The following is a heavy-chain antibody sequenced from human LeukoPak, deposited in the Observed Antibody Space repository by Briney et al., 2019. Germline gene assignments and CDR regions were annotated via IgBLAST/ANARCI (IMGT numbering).Heavy chain of an antibody. J-gene: IGHJ4*02. CDR1: GGSFSGYY. CDR3: ARLNDDQLYFDY. CDR2: IYYSGST. V-gene: IGHV4-59*08. Sequence: PSETLSLTCAVYGGSFSGYYWSWIRQPPGKGLEWIGYIYYSGSTNYNPSLKSRVTISVDTSKNQFSLKLSSVTAADTAVYNCARLNDDQLYFDYWGQGTLVTVSS. D-gene: IGHD1-1*01.